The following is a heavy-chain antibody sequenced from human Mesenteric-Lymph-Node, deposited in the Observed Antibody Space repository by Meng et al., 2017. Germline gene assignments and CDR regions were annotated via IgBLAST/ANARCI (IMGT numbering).Heavy chain of an antibody. CDR1: AITVSSNY. CDR3: ARSLVVPDTKKNHFDY. Sequence: ESLKISCAASAITVSSNYMSWVRQRPGKGLEWVSSMYSDGSTYYADSVKGRFTISRDSSTNTLFLQMDSLRAEDTAVYYCARSLVVPDTKKNHFDYWGQGTLVTVSS. CDR2: MYSDGST. D-gene: IGHD3-22*01. V-gene: IGHV3-53*01. J-gene: IGHJ4*02.